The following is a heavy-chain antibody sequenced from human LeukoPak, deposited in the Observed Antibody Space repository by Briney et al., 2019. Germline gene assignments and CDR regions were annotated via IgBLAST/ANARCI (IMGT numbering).Heavy chain of an antibody. V-gene: IGHV4-61*05. CDR1: GGSISSSSYY. CDR3: ASGSRGYSGYGQFDY. Sequence: SQTLSLTCTVSGGSISSSSYYWSWIRQPPGKGLEWIGYIYYSGSTNYNPSLKSRVTTSVDTSKNQFSLKLSSVTAADTAVYYCASGSRGYSGYGQFDYWGQGTLVTVSS. CDR2: IYYSGST. D-gene: IGHD5-12*01. J-gene: IGHJ4*02.